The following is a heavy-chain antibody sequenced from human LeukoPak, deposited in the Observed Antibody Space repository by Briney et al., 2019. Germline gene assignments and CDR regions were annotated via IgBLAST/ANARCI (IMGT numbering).Heavy chain of an antibody. D-gene: IGHD3-16*02. CDR2: IYYSGST. Sequence: SETLSLTCTVSGGSISSSSYYWGWIRQPPGKGLEWIGSIYYSGSTYYNPSLKSRATISVDTSKNQFSLKLSSVTAADTAVYYCAREESFLGWFDPWGQGTLVTVSS. CDR1: GGSISSSSYY. CDR3: AREESFLGWFDP. J-gene: IGHJ5*02. V-gene: IGHV4-39*07.